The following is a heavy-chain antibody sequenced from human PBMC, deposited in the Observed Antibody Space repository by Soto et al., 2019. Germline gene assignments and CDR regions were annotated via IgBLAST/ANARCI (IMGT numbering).Heavy chain of an antibody. Sequence: SETLSLTCTVSGGSISSGGYYWSWIRQHPGKGLEWIGYIYYSGSTYYNPSLKSRVTISVDTSKNQFSLKLSSVTAADTAVYYCAREIGGYYSHSYFDYWGQGTLVTVSS. CDR3: AREIGGYYSHSYFDY. CDR1: GGSISSGGYY. CDR2: IYYSGST. J-gene: IGHJ4*02. D-gene: IGHD3-22*01. V-gene: IGHV4-31*03.